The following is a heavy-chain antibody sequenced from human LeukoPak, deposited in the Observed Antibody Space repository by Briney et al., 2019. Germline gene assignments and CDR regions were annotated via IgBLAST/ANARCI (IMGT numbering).Heavy chain of an antibody. CDR1: GGSFSGYY. J-gene: IGHJ5*02. Sequence: PSETLSLTCAVYGGSFSGYYWSWIRQPPGKGLEWIGEINHSGSTNYNPSLKSRVTISVDTSKNQFSLKLSSVTAADTAVYYCARVRQYYDILTGYLPGWFDPWGQGTLVTVSS. CDR2: INHSGST. CDR3: ARVRQYYDILTGYLPGWFDP. V-gene: IGHV4-34*01. D-gene: IGHD3-9*01.